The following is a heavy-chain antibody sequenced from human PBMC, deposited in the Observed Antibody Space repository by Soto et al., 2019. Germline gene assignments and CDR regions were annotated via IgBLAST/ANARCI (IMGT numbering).Heavy chain of an antibody. V-gene: IGHV1-8*01. J-gene: IGHJ6*02. Sequence: ASVKVSCKASGYTFTSYDINWVRQATRQGLEWMGWMNPNSGNTGYAQKFQGRVTMTRNTSISTAYMELSSLRSEDTAVYYCATPRGYDFWSGYYTDYYYYGMDVWGQGTTVTVSS. CDR3: ATPRGYDFWSGYYTDYYYYGMDV. D-gene: IGHD3-3*01. CDR2: MNPNSGNT. CDR1: GYTFTSYD.